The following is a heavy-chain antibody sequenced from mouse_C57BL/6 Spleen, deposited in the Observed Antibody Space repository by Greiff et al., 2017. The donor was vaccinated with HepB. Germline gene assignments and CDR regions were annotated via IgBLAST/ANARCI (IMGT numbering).Heavy chain of an antibody. CDR2: IYPGSGST. V-gene: IGHV1-55*01. D-gene: IGHD1-1*01. J-gene: IGHJ2*01. Sequence: QVQLKQPGAELVKPGASVKMSCKASGYTFTSYWITWVKQRPGQGLEWIGDIYPGSGSTNYNEKFKSKATMTADTSSSTAYMQLSSLTSEDSAVYYCARPLYGSDYSCWGPGTTLTVSS. CDR1: GYTFTSYW. CDR3: ARPLYGSDYSC.